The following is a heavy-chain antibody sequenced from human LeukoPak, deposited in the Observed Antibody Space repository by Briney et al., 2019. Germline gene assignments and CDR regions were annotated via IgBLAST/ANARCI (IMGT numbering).Heavy chain of an antibody. Sequence: GRSLRLSCAASGFTFSSYGMYWVRQAPGKGLEWVSYISSSGSHTMYADSVKGRFTISRDNAKNSLSLQVNSLRVDDTAVYYCARVGSIAAAGTPDYWGQGTLVTVSS. D-gene: IGHD6-13*01. V-gene: IGHV3-21*05. J-gene: IGHJ4*02. CDR2: ISSSGSHT. CDR1: GFTFSSYG. CDR3: ARVGSIAAAGTPDY.